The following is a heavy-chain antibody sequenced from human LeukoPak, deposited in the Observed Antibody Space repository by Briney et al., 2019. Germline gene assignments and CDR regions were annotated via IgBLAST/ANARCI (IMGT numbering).Heavy chain of an antibody. J-gene: IGHJ4*02. Sequence: PGRSLRLSCAASGFTFSSYAMHWVRQAPGKGLEWVAVISYDGSNKYYADSVKGRFTISRDNSKNTLYLQMNSLRAEDTAVYYCAGDLRSLSGSYWGQGTLVTVSS. CDR1: GFTFSSYA. CDR2: ISYDGSNK. D-gene: IGHD1-26*01. V-gene: IGHV3-30*04. CDR3: AGDLRSLSGSY.